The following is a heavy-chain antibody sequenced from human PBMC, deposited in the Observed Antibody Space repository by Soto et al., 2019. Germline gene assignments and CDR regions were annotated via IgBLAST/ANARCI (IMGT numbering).Heavy chain of an antibody. J-gene: IGHJ3*02. CDR2: IYPGDSDT. V-gene: IGHV5-51*01. CDR1: GYSFTSYW. CDR3: ATQVYYYDSSGYFPDAFDI. D-gene: IGHD3-22*01. Sequence: PGESLKLSCKGSGYSFTSYWIGWVRQMPGKGLEWMGIIYPGDSDTRYSPSFQGQVTISADKSISTAYLQWSSLKASDTAMYYCATQVYYYDSSGYFPDAFDIWGQGTMVTVSS.